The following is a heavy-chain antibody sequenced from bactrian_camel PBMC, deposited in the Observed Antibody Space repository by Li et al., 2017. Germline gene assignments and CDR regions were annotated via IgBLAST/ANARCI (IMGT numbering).Heavy chain of an antibody. Sequence: HVQLVESGGGSVQAGGSLRLSCLASTYINSGVCMAWYRQSPEKGREWVADIVSDSITTYAASVKGRFTISQDNAKNTLYLQMNSLKREDAAMYYCAATERLTCSGGGCCSGQGYNYWGPGTQVTVS. CDR1: TYINSGVC. J-gene: IGHJ4*01. D-gene: IGHD2*01. V-gene: IGHV3S53*01. CDR2: IVSDSIT. CDR3: AATERLTCSGGGCCSGQGYNY.